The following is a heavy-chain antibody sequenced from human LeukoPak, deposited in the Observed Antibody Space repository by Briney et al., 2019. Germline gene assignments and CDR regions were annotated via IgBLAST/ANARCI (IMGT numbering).Heavy chain of an antibody. J-gene: IGHJ5*02. V-gene: IGHV3-11*01. D-gene: IGHD1-20*01. CDR3: ARGPQYNWNDFWFDP. CDR1: GFIFSDYY. Sequence: PGGSLRLSCAASGFIFSDYYMSWIRQAPGKGLEWLSYISSSASTIYYADSVKGRFTISRDNAKNSLCLQMNSLRAEDTAVYHCARGPQYNWNDFWFDPWGQGILVTVSS. CDR2: ISSSASTI.